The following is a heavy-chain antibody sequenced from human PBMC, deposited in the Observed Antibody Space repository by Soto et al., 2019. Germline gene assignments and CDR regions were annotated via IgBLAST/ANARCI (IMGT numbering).Heavy chain of an antibody. CDR3: AKDLYGRMSSRALDY. CDR2: INAGNGNT. CDR1: GYTFTSYA. D-gene: IGHD1-26*01. J-gene: IGHJ4*02. Sequence: ASVKVSCKASGYTFTSYAMHWVRQAPGQRLEWMGWINAGNGNTKYSQKFQGRFTISRDNSKNTLFLQMNSLRAEDTAVYFCAKDLYGRMSSRALDYWGQGTQVTVSS. V-gene: IGHV1-3*01.